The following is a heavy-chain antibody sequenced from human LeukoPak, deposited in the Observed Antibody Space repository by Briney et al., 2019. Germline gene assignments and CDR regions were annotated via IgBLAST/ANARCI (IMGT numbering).Heavy chain of an antibody. V-gene: IGHV1-2*02. Sequence: ASVKVSCKASGYTFTDYYMHWVRQAPGQGLEWMGWINPNSGGTNYAQKLQGRVTMTTDTSTSTAYMELRSLRSDDTAVYYCARVGNYDILTGYYNPFDYWGQGTLVTVSS. D-gene: IGHD3-9*01. CDR1: GYTFTDYY. CDR3: ARVGNYDILTGYYNPFDY. J-gene: IGHJ4*02. CDR2: INPNSGGT.